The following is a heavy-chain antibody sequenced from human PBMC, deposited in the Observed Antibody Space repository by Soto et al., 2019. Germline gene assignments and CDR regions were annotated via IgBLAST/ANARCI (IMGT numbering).Heavy chain of an antibody. J-gene: IGHJ4*02. D-gene: IGHD3-9*01. CDR3: AHSAGYDILSGYFREVDY. V-gene: IGHV2-5*02. CDR2: IYWDDDK. Sequence: QITLKESGPTLVKPTQTLTLTCTFSGFSLSTSGVGVGWIRQPPGKALEWLALIYWDDDKRYSPSLKTRLTNTKDTSKNQVVLTMTNMDAVDTATYYCAHSAGYDILSGYFREVDYWGQGTLVTVSS. CDR1: GFSLSTSGVG.